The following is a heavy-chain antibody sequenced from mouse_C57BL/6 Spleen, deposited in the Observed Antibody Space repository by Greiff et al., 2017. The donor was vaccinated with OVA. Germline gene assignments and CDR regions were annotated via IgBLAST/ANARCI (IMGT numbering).Heavy chain of an antibody. J-gene: IGHJ4*01. V-gene: IGHV1-76*01. CDR3: ARSLPGRDYAMDY. D-gene: IGHD3-3*01. CDR1: GYTFTDYY. Sequence: QVQLQQSGAELVRPGASVKLSCKASGYTFTDYYINWVKQRPGQGLEWIARIYPGSGNPYYNEKFKGKATLTAEKSSSTAYMQLSSLTSEDSAVYFCARSLPGRDYAMDYWGQGTSVTVSS. CDR2: IYPGSGNP.